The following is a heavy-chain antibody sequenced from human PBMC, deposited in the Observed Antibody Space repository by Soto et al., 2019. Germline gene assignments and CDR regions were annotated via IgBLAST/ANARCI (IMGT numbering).Heavy chain of an antibody. CDR2: ISYDGSNK. CDR1: GFTFSSYA. J-gene: IGHJ4*02. V-gene: IGHV3-30-3*01. CDR3: AREGIVATILSFDY. Sequence: GGSLRLSCAASGFTFSSYAMHWVRQAPGKGLEWVAVISYDGSNKYYADSVKGRFTISRDNSKNTLYLQMNSLRAEDTAVYYCAREGIVATILSFDYWGQGTLVTVSS. D-gene: IGHD5-12*01.